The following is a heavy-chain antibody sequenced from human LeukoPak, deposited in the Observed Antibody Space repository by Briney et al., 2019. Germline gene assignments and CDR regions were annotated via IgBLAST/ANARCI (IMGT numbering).Heavy chain of an antibody. Sequence: ASVKVSCKASGYTFTGYYMHWVRQAPGQGLEWMGRINPNSGGTNYAQKFQGRVTMTRDTSISTAYMELSRLRSDDTAVYYRARDFGEWEQLNDYWGQGTLVTVSS. CDR1: GYTFTGYY. CDR2: INPNSGGT. V-gene: IGHV1-2*06. CDR3: ARDFGEWEQLNDY. D-gene: IGHD1-26*01. J-gene: IGHJ4*02.